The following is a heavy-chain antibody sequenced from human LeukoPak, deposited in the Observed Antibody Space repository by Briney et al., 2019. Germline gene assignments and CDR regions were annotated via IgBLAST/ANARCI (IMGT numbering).Heavy chain of an antibody. CDR3: ARFRVDLSYYSGTSDYYDSSGPGAFDY. V-gene: IGHV1-69*05. Sequence: GASVKVSCKAPGGTFSSYAISWVRQAPGQGLEWMGGIIPIFGTANYAQKFQGRVTITTDESTSTAYMELSSLRSEDTAVYYCARFRVDLSYYSGTSDYYDSSGPGAFDYWGQGTLVTVSS. CDR1: GGTFSSYA. CDR2: IIPIFGTA. D-gene: IGHD3-22*01. J-gene: IGHJ4*02.